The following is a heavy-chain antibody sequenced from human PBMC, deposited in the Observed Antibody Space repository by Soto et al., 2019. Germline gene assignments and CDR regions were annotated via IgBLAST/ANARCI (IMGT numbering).Heavy chain of an antibody. V-gene: IGHV4-31*03. CDR2: IYYSGST. Sequence: SETLSLTCTVSGGSISSGGYYWRWIRQHPGKGLEWIGYIYYSGSTYYNPSLKSRVTISVDTSKNQFSLKLSSVTAADTAVYYCARTDMIDNWFDPWGQGTLVTVSS. CDR3: ARTDMIDNWFDP. J-gene: IGHJ5*02. CDR1: GGSISSGGYY. D-gene: IGHD3-22*01.